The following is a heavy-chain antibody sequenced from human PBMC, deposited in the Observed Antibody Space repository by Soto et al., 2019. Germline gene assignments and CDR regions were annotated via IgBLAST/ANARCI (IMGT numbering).Heavy chain of an antibody. V-gene: IGHV1-69*02. CDR2: IIPILGIA. Sequence: QVQLVQSGAEVKKPGSSVKVSCKASGGTFSSYTISWVRQAPGQGHEWMGRIIPILGIANYAQKFQGRVTITADKSTSTAYMELSSLRSEDTAVYYCARSSTSPFDYWGQGTLVTVSS. D-gene: IGHD2-2*01. J-gene: IGHJ4*02. CDR3: ARSSTSPFDY. CDR1: GGTFSSYT.